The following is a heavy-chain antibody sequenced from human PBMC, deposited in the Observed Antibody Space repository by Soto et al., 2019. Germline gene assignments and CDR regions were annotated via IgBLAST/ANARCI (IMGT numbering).Heavy chain of an antibody. CDR1: GGTFSNYG. D-gene: IGHD2-21*01. J-gene: IGHJ6*02. Sequence: QVQLVQSGAEVKKPGSSVKVSCKSSGGTFSNYGFSWVRQAPGQGLECMGVIVPIFGAEHPQKFQGRVTIPASESTNTAVRELRGRRSKETAVDYCAGGGSEYEGSAYYQGHAWGQGTTVTVSS. V-gene: IGHV1-69*12. CDR2: IVPIFGA. CDR3: AGGGSEYEGSAYYQGHA.